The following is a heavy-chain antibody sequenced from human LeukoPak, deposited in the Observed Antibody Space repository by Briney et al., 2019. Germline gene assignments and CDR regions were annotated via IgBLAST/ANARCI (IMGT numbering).Heavy chain of an antibody. CDR1: GGSISSSSCY. D-gene: IGHD2-15*01. V-gene: IGHV4-39*01. CDR2: IYYSGST. J-gene: IGHJ4*02. CDR3: ARQEDCSGGSCLFDY. Sequence: SETLSLTCTVSGGSISSSSCYWGWIRQPPGKGLEWIGSIYYSGSTYYNPSLKSRVTISVDTSKNQFSLKLSSVTAADTAVYYCARQEDCSGGSCLFDYWGQGTLVTVSS.